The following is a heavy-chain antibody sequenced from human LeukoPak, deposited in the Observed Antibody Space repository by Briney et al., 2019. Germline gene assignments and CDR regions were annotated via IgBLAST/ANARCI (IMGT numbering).Heavy chain of an antibody. D-gene: IGHD3-10*01. V-gene: IGHV4-34*01. CDR1: GGSFSGYY. J-gene: IGHJ4*02. CDR2: INHSGST. Sequence: SETLSLTCAVYGGSFSGYYWSWIRQPPGKGLEWIGEINHSGSTNYNPSLKSRVTISVDTSKNQFSLKLSSVTAADTAVYYCARPINSLVRGVIGFDYWGQGTLVTVSS. CDR3: ARPINSLVRGVIGFDY.